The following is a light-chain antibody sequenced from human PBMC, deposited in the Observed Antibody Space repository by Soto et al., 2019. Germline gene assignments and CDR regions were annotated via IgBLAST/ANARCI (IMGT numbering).Light chain of an antibody. Sequence: QSALTQPRSVSGSPGQSVTISCTGTSNYVGNYDYVPWYQQYPGKAPKLIIYDVSKRPSGVPDRFSGSKSGNTASLTISGLQTDDEADYYCSSYAATYTCVFGGGTQLTVL. CDR1: SNYVGNYDY. V-gene: IGLV2-11*01. CDR2: DVS. CDR3: SSYAATYTCV. J-gene: IGLJ7*01.